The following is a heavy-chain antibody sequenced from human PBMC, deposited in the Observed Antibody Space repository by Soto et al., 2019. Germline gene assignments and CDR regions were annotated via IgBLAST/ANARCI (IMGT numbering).Heavy chain of an antibody. CDR2: ISSSSSSTI. J-gene: IGHJ4*02. D-gene: IGHD3-22*01. V-gene: IGHV3-48*02. Sequence: GGSLRLSCAASGFTFSSYSMNWVRQAPGKGLEWVSYISSSSSSTIYYADSVKGRFTISRDNAKNSLYLQMNSLRDEDTAVYYCARDRYYDSSGYLFDYWGQGTLVTVSS. CDR1: GFTFSSYS. CDR3: ARDRYYDSSGYLFDY.